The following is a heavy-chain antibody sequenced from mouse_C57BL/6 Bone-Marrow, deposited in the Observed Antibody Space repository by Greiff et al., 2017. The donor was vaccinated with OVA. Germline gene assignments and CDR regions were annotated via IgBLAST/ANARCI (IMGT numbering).Heavy chain of an antibody. CDR2: ISDGGSYT. J-gene: IGHJ4*01. CDR1: GFTFSSYA. D-gene: IGHD2-1*01. V-gene: IGHV5-4*01. CDR3: ARGGAYYGNCGYAVDY. Sequence: EVQVVESGGGLVKPGGSLKLSCAASGFTFSSYAMSWVRQTPEKRLEWVATISDGGSYTYYPDNVKGRFTISRDNATNNLYLQIRHLQSEDTAMYYCARGGAYYGNCGYAVDYWGQGTWVTVSS.